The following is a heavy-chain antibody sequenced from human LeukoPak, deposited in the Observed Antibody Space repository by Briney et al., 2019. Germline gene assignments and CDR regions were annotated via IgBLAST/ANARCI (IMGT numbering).Heavy chain of an antibody. CDR1: GFTFSSFG. J-gene: IGHJ4*02. Sequence: GGSLRLSCAASGFTFSSFGMHWVRQAPGEGLEWVAVIWYDGSNKYYADSVKGRFTISRDISKNTLYLQMNSLRAEDTAVYYCARDAEYYYDSNGYYPLRYWGQGTLVTVSS. D-gene: IGHD3-22*01. CDR3: ARDAEYYYDSNGYYPLRY. CDR2: IWYDGSNK. V-gene: IGHV3-33*01.